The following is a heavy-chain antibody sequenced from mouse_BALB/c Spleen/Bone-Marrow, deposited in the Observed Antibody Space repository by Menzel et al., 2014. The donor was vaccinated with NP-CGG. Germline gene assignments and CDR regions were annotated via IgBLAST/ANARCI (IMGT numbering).Heavy chain of an antibody. CDR3: ARDHYYGSSYNWYFDV. J-gene: IGHJ1*01. V-gene: IGHV3-6*02. CDR1: GYSITSGYY. D-gene: IGHD1-1*01. Sequence: EVKLVESGPGLVKPSQSLSLTCSVTGYSITSGYYCNWIRQFPGNKLEWMGYISYDGSNNYNPSLKNRISITRDTSKNQFFLKLNSVTTEDTATYYCARDHYYGSSYNWYFDVWGAGTTVTVSS. CDR2: ISYDGSN.